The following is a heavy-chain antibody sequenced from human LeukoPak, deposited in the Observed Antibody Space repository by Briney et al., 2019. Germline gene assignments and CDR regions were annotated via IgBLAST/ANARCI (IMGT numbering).Heavy chain of an antibody. Sequence: PSETLSLTCTVSGGSISSYYWSWIRQPAGKGLEWIGRIYTSGSTNYNPSLESRVTMSVDTSKNQFSLKLSSVTAADTAVYYCARAYDYYDSGDAFDIWGQGTMVTVSS. CDR1: GGSISSYY. CDR3: ARAYDYYDSGDAFDI. J-gene: IGHJ3*02. D-gene: IGHD3-22*01. V-gene: IGHV4-4*07. CDR2: IYTSGST.